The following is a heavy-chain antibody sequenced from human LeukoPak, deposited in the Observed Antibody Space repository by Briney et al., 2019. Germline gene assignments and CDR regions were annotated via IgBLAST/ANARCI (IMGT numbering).Heavy chain of an antibody. D-gene: IGHD2-2*02. CDR1: GYTFTSYG. CDR2: ISAYNGNT. CDR3: ARDLEDIVVVPAAISGY. V-gene: IGHV1-18*01. J-gene: IGHJ4*02. Sequence: ASVKVSCKASGYTFTSYGINWVRQAPGQGLEWMGWISAYNGNTNYARKLQGRVTMTTDTSTSTAYMELRSLRSDDTAVYYCARDLEDIVVVPAAISGYWGQGTLVTVSS.